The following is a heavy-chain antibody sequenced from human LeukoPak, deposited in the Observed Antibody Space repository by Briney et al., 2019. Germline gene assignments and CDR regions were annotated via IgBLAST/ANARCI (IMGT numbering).Heavy chain of an antibody. J-gene: IGHJ4*02. Sequence: GGSVRLSCAASGFTFSSYEMNWVRQAPGKGLEWVGYISSSCSTIYYADSLKGRFTITRDNAKNSLFLQMNSLRSEDTAVYYCVRVGPYSRSFDYWGQGTLVTVSS. CDR1: GFTFSSYE. D-gene: IGHD6-6*01. CDR2: ISSSCSTI. V-gene: IGHV3-48*03. CDR3: VRVGPYSRSFDY.